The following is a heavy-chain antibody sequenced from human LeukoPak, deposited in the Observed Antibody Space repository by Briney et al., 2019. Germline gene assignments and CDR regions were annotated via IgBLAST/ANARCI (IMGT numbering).Heavy chain of an antibody. D-gene: IGHD3-10*01. CDR2: MNPNSGNT. Sequence: GASVKVSCKASGYTFTSYDINWVRQATGQGLEWMGWMNPNSGNTGYAQKFQGRVTMTRNTSISTAYMELSSLRSEDTAVYYCASGWFGEAWFDPWGQGTLVTVSS. V-gene: IGHV1-8*01. CDR1: GYTFTSYD. J-gene: IGHJ5*02. CDR3: ASGWFGEAWFDP.